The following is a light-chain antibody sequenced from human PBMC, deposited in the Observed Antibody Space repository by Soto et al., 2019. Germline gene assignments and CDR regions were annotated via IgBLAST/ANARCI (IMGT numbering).Light chain of an antibody. J-gene: IGLJ2*01. CDR1: SSDIGGYNY. CDR2: DVN. Sequence: QSVLTQPPSASGSPGQSVTISCTGTSSDIGGYNYVSWYQQHPGKAPKLMIYDVNKRPSGVPDRFSGSKSGNTASLTVSGLQAEDEADYYCCSYARTYRLMIFGEGTKVTVL. V-gene: IGLV2-8*01. CDR3: CSYARTYRLMI.